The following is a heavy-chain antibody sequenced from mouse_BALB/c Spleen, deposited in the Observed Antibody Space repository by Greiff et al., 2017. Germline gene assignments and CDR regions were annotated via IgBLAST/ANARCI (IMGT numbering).Heavy chain of an antibody. J-gene: IGHJ2*01. V-gene: IGHV5-15*02. CDR2: ISNLAYSI. D-gene: IGHD1-1*01. CDR3: ARGGGITTVGYFDY. CDR1: GFTFSDYG. Sequence: EVKVVESGGGLVQPGGSRKLSCAASGFTFSDYGMAWVRQAPGKGPEWVAFISNLAYSIYYADTVTGRFTISRENAKNTLYLEMSSLRSEDTAMYYCARGGGITTVGYFDYWGQGTTLTVSS.